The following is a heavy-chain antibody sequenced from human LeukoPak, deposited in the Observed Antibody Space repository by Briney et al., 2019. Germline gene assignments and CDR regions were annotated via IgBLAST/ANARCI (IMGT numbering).Heavy chain of an antibody. V-gene: IGHV4-39*01. CDR3: ARLPRGTAMAWGFDY. CDR2: IYYSGST. J-gene: IGHJ4*02. CDR1: GGSISSSSYY. D-gene: IGHD5-18*01. Sequence: KPSETLSLTCTVSGGSISSSSYYWGWIRQPPGKGLEWIGSIYYSGSTYYNPSLKSRVTISVDTSKNQFSLKLSSVTAADTAVYYCARLPRGTAMAWGFDYWGQGTLVTVSS.